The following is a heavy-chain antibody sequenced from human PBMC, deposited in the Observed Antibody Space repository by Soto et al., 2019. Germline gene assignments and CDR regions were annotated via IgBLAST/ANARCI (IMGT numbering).Heavy chain of an antibody. CDR2: TSYDGSIN. CDR3: VRRSTVPYYAVDV. V-gene: IGHV3-30*04. Sequence: GGTLRLSCAGSGFSSGSYEMHWVRQAPGKGLEWVTFTSYDGSINYYADSVKGRFTMSRDNSKNLLYLQMNSLRTEDTAVYYCVRRSTVPYYAVDVWGQGTTVTVSS. CDR1: GFSSGSYE. J-gene: IGHJ6*02. D-gene: IGHD4-17*01.